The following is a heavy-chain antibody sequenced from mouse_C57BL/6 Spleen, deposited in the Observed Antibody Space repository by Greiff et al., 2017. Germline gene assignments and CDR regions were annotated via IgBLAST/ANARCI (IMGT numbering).Heavy chain of an antibody. D-gene: IGHD1-1*01. J-gene: IGHJ2*01. CDR1: GYTFTSYW. CDR2: IDPSDSCT. V-gene: IGHV1-50*01. Sequence: QVQLQQPGAELVKPGASVKLSCKASGYTFTSYWMQWVKQRPGQGLEWIGEIDPSDSCTNYNHKFKGKATLTVDTSASKAYMQHSILTSEDSAVYYCAKLGRIYYYDDYWGQGTTLTVSS. CDR3: AKLGRIYYYDDY.